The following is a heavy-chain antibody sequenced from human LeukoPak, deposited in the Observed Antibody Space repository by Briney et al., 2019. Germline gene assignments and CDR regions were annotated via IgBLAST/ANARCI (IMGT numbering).Heavy chain of an antibody. J-gene: IGHJ4*02. CDR2: IIPILGTA. Sequence: SVKVSCKASGGTFSSYAISWVRQAPGQGLEWMGGIIPILGTANYAQKFQGRVTITTDESTSTAYMELSSLRSEDTAVYYCARLIWNYYDSSGYYYFDYWGQGTLVTVSS. CDR3: ARLIWNYYDSSGYYYFDY. CDR1: GGTFSSYA. V-gene: IGHV1-69*05. D-gene: IGHD3-22*01.